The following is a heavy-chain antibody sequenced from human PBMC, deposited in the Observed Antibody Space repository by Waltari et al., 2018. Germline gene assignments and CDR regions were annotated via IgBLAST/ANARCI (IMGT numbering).Heavy chain of an antibody. CDR2: INQDGSVR. J-gene: IGHJ4*02. CDR1: RFSFSSSW. CDR3: ARDAYSHPDY. Sequence: EVKLVESGGGLVQPGGSLRLSCAASRFSFSSSWMAWVRQAPGKGLEWVANINQDGSVRNSVGSVKGRFTISRDNGENSLFLQMNNLRAEDTALYYCARDAYSHPDYWGQGILVTVSS. V-gene: IGHV3-7*04. D-gene: IGHD3-16*01.